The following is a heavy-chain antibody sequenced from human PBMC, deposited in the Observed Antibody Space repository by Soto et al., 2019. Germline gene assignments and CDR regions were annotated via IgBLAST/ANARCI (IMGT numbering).Heavy chain of an antibody. D-gene: IGHD2-15*01. V-gene: IGHV4-34*01. Sequence: SETLSLTCAVYGGSFSGYYWSWIRQPPGKGLEWIGEISHSGSTNYSSSLKSRVTISVVQSNIQFSLTLSSVTATDTAVYYCATYLTPYTFDYWGQGALVTVSS. CDR1: GGSFSGYY. CDR2: ISHSGST. J-gene: IGHJ4*02. CDR3: ATYLTPYTFDY.